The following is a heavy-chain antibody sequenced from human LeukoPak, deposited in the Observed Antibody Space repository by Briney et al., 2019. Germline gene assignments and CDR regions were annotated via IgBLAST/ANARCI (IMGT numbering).Heavy chain of an antibody. J-gene: IGHJ4*02. CDR3: AGGEWFYDS. V-gene: IGHV3-30-3*01. CDR2: ISYDGSNK. Sequence: GGSLRLSCAASGFTFSSYAMHWVRQAPGKGLEWVAVISYDGSNKYYADSVKGRFTISRDNAETSLYLQMNSLRADDTAVYFCAGGEWFYDSWGQGTLVTVSS. D-gene: IGHD3-16*01. CDR1: GFTFSSYA.